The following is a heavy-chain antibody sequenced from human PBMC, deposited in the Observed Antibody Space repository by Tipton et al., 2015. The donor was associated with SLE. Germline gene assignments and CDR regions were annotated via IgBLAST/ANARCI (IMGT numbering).Heavy chain of an antibody. CDR3: ARGPMTTVTTGFDY. CDR1: GASIGSSSSY. CDR2: IYYSGST. Sequence: TLSLTCTVSGASIGSSSSYWGWIRQPPGKGLEWLGNIYYSGSTYYNPSLKSRVTISVDTSKNQFSLKLTSVTVADTAIYFCARGPMTTVTTGFDYWGQGTLVTVSS. D-gene: IGHD4-11*01. V-gene: IGHV4-39*07. J-gene: IGHJ4*02.